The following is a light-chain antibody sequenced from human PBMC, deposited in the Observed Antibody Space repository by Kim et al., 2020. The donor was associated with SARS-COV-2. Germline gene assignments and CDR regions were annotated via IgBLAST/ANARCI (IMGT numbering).Light chain of an antibody. V-gene: IGLV3-21*04. CDR3: QVWDSSSDHWV. CDR1: NIGSKS. CDR2: YDS. Sequence: APGKATWITCGGSNIGSKSVLWYQQKPGQAPVLVIYYDSDRPSGILERFSGSNSGNTATLTISRVEAGDEAGYYCQVWDSSSDHWVFGGGTKLTVL. J-gene: IGLJ3*02.